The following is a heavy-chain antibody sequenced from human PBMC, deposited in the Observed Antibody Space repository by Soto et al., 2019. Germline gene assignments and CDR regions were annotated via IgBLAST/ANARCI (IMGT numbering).Heavy chain of an antibody. CDR1: GYTFTGYY. J-gene: IGHJ5*02. V-gene: IGHV1-2*02. Sequence: RASVKVSCKASGYTFTGYYMHWVRQAPGQGLEWMGWINPNSGGTNYAQKFQGRVTMTRDTSISTAYMELSRLRSDDTAVYYCTHQYDPSGFDPWGQGTLVTVSS. CDR3: THQYDPSGFDP. CDR2: INPNSGGT. D-gene: IGHD1-1*01.